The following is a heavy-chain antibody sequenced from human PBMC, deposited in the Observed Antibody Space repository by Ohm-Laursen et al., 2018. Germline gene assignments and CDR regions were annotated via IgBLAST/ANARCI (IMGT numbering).Heavy chain of an antibody. CDR3: ARHFRQGLLWFGHLDI. CDR2: IYSDGNT. CDR1: GFTVSNTY. V-gene: IGHV3-53*01. Sequence: GSLRLSCAASGFTVSNTYMSWVRQAPGKGLDWVSVIYSDGNTNYADSVKGRFTISRDNSKNTLYLQMNSLRAEDTAVYYCARHFRQGLLWFGHLDIWGQGTMVTVSS. D-gene: IGHD3-10*01. J-gene: IGHJ3*02.